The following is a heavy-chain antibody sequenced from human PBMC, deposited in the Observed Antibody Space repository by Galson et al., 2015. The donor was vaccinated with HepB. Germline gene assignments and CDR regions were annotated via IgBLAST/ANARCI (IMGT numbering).Heavy chain of an antibody. Sequence: QVQLEQSGPGLVKPSETLSLTCTVSGFSITTRHWNWIRQPPGKGLEWIGYLYDSGSTRYNPSLESRVTMSVDTSKNQFSLKLTSVTAADTAVYYCAKIRNQALDYWGQGTLVTVSS. CDR3: AKIRNQALDY. CDR2: LYDSGST. D-gene: IGHD3-3*02. V-gene: IGHV4-59*03. CDR1: GFSITTRH. J-gene: IGHJ4*02.